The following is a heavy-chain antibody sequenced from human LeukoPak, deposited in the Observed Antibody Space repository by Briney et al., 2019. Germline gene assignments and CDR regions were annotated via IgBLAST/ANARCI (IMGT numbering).Heavy chain of an antibody. CDR2: ISGSGGST. Sequence: GGSLRLSCAASGFTFSSYAMSGVRQAPGKGLEWVSAISGSGGSTYYADSVKGRFTISRDNSKNTLYLQVNSLRAEDTAVYYCAKGLGITMIVVVIVDAFDIWGQGTMVTVSS. CDR3: AKGLGITMIVVVIVDAFDI. J-gene: IGHJ3*02. V-gene: IGHV3-23*01. CDR1: GFTFSSYA. D-gene: IGHD3-22*01.